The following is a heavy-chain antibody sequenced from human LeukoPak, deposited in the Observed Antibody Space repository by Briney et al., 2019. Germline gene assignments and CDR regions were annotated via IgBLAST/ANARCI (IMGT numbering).Heavy chain of an antibody. Sequence: GGSLRLSCAASGFTFSSYSMNWVRQAPGKGLEWVANIKQDGSQKYYVDSVKGRFTISRDNAKNSLYLQMNSLRAEDTAVYYCARFYWLDYWGQGTLVTVSS. CDR2: IKQDGSQK. D-gene: IGHD3-9*01. CDR1: GFTFSSYS. J-gene: IGHJ4*02. V-gene: IGHV3-7*03. CDR3: ARFYWLDY.